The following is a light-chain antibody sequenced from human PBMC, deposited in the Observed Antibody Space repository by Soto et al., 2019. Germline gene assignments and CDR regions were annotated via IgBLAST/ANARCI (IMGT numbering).Light chain of an antibody. V-gene: IGLV2-14*01. CDR2: EVS. J-gene: IGLJ2*01. CDR1: SSDVGGYNY. Sequence: QSELTQPASVSGSPGQSITISCTGTSSDVGGYNYVSWYQQHPGKAPKLMIYEVSNRPSGVSNRFSGSKSGNTASLTISGLQAEDEADYYCSSYTSSSTVVFGGGTQLTVL. CDR3: SSYTSSSTVV.